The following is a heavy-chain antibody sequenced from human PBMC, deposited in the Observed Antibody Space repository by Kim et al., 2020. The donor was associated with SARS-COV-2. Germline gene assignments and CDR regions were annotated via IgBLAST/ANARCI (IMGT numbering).Heavy chain of an antibody. CDR3: TTENLRFLEWLLTFDY. D-gene: IGHD3-3*01. Sequence: PVKGRFTISRDDSKNTLYLQMNSLKTEDTAVYYCTTENLRFLEWLLTFDYWGQGTLVTVSS. J-gene: IGHJ4*02. V-gene: IGHV3-15*01.